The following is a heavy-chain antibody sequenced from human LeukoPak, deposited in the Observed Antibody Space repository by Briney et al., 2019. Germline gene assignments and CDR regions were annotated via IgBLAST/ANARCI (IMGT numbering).Heavy chain of an antibody. Sequence: QTLSLTCAICGDSVSSNSAGWNWLRQSPSRGLEWLGRTYCRSKWYNDYAVSVKSRITINPDTSKNQFSLQLNSETPEDTAVYYCARGGGLLDYWGQGTLVTVSS. J-gene: IGHJ4*02. CDR2: TYCRSKWYN. V-gene: IGHV6-1*01. D-gene: IGHD3-10*01. CDR3: ARGGGLLDY. CDR1: GDSVSSNSAG.